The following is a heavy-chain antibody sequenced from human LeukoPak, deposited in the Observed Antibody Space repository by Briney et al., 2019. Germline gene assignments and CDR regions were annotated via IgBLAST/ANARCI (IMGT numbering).Heavy chain of an antibody. D-gene: IGHD3-10*01. Sequence: GGSLRLSCAASGFTFSSYGMHWVRQAPGKGVEWVAVISYDGSKKYYADSMKGRFTISRDNSKDTLYLQMNSLRAEDTAVYYCAKVLAYGSGSYYSYYYYGMDVWGQGTTVTVSS. CDR3: AKVLAYGSGSYYSYYYYGMDV. CDR2: ISYDGSKK. J-gene: IGHJ6*02. CDR1: GFTFSSYG. V-gene: IGHV3-30*18.